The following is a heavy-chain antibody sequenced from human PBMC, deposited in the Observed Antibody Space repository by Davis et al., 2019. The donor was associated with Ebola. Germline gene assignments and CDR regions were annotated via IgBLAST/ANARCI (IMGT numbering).Heavy chain of an antibody. CDR2: INHSGST. V-gene: IGHV4-34*01. CDR1: GGSFSGYY. CDR3: ARARNKYNWNIDY. J-gene: IGHJ4*02. D-gene: IGHD1-1*01. Sequence: MPSETLSLTCAVYGGSFSGYYWSWIRQPPGKGLEWIGEINHSGSTNYNPSLKSRVTISVDMSKNQFSLKLSSVTAADTAVYYCARARNKYNWNIDYWGQGTLVTVSS.